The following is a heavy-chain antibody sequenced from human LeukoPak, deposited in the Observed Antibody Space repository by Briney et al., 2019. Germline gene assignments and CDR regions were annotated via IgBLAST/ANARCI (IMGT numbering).Heavy chain of an antibody. CDR2: ISYVGSNK. CDR1: GFTFSSYG. D-gene: IGHD4-23*01. CDR3: AKEEGPNNNNSPGVDY. J-gene: IGHJ4*02. V-gene: IGHV3-30*18. Sequence: PGGSLRLSCAASGFTFSSYGMHWVRQAPGKGLEWVAVISYVGSNKYYAESVKGRFTISRDNSMNTLYLQMNGLRGEDTAVYYCAKEEGPNNNNSPGVDYWGQGTLVTVAS.